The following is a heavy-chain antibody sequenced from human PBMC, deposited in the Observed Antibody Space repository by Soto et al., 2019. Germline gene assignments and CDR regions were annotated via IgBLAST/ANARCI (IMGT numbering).Heavy chain of an antibody. D-gene: IGHD6-13*01. Sequence: GGSLRLSCAASGFTLTSYTMNWVRQAPGKGLEWVSSISSSSDYIYYADSMKGRVTISRDNAKNSLFLDMNSLTGEDTAVYYCARARVYATGPLDFWGQGTLVTVSS. CDR3: ARARVYATGPLDF. CDR2: ISSSSDYI. CDR1: GFTLTSYT. V-gene: IGHV3-21*06. J-gene: IGHJ4*02.